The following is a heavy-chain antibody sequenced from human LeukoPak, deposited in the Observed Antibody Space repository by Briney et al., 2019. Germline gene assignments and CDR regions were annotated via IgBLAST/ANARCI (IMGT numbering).Heavy chain of an antibody. D-gene: IGHD3-3*01. V-gene: IGHV4-59*12. CDR1: GGSISSYY. Sequence: PSETLSLTCTVSGGSISSYYWSWIRQPPGKGLEWIGYIYYSGSTNYNPSLKSRVTISVDTSKNQFSLKLSSVTAADTAVYYCARLAFGVLINYYYYYMDVWGKGTTVTVSS. CDR2: IYYSGST. CDR3: ARLAFGVLINYYYYYMDV. J-gene: IGHJ6*03.